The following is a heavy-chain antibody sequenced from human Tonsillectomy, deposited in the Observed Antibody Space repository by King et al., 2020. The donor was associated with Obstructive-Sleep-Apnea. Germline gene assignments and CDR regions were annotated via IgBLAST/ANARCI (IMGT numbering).Heavy chain of an antibody. J-gene: IGHJ5*02. CDR2: INPNNGGT. D-gene: IGHD4-17*01. V-gene: IGHV1-2*02. CDR1: GYTFTGYY. CDR3: ARDPGVDRRYNWFDP. Sequence: VQLVESGAEVKKPGASVKVSCKASGYTFTGYYVHWVRQAPGQGLEWMGWINPNNGGTDYAQRFQGRVTMTRDTSISTAYMEVTTLRSDDTAVYYCARDPGVDRRYNWFDPWGQGTLITVSS.